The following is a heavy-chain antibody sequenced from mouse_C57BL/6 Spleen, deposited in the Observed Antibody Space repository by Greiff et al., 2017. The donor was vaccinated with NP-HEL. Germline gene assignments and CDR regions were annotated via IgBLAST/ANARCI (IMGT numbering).Heavy chain of an antibody. Sequence: QVQLQQPGAELVKPGASVKMSCKASGYTFTSYWITWVKQRPGQGLEWIGDIYPGSGSTNYNEKFKSKATLTVDTSSSTAYMQLSSLTSEDSAVYYCARGAYEYGAWFAYWGQGTLVTVSA. J-gene: IGHJ3*01. CDR2: IYPGSGST. CDR1: GYTFTSYW. D-gene: IGHD2-4*01. CDR3: ARGAYEYGAWFAY. V-gene: IGHV1-55*01.